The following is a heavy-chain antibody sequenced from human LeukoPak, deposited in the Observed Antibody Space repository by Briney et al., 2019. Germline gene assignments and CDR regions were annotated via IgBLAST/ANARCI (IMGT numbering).Heavy chain of an antibody. CDR3: ANPFTYGDF. J-gene: IGHJ4*02. CDR2: VSAGGGST. Sequence: GGSLRLSCAASGFTFSSYSMNWVRQAPGKGLEWVSAVSAGGGSTYYADSVKGRFTISRDNSKNTLYLQMNSLRAEDTAVYYCANPFTYGDFWGQGTLVTVSS. V-gene: IGHV3-23*01. CDR1: GFTFSSYS. D-gene: IGHD3-10*01.